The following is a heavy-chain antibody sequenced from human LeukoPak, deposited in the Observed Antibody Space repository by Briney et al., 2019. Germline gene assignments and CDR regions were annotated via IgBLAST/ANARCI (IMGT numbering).Heavy chain of an antibody. Sequence: GRSLRLSCAASGFTFSSYPMTWVRQAPGKGLEWVSAISGGGGSTHYADSVKGRFTISRDNSKNTLYLQMNSLRAEDTAVYFCAKGAYFSGSYGFAFDYWGQGTLVTVSS. D-gene: IGHD3-10*01. J-gene: IGHJ4*02. V-gene: IGHV3-23*01. CDR1: GFTFSSYP. CDR3: AKGAYFSGSYGFAFDY. CDR2: ISGGGGST.